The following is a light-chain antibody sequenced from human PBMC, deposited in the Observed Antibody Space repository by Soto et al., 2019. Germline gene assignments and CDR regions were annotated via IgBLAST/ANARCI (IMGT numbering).Light chain of an antibody. J-gene: IGKJ1*01. V-gene: IGKV2-30*01. CDR1: QSLLNSDGSTY. Sequence: DIVMTQSPLSLPVTLGQSPSISCRSSQSLLNSDGSTYLNWFQQRPGQSPRSLIYQISTRDSGVPDRFSGSGSGTDLTLKISRVEAEDVGVYYCMQATHWPRTXGQGTKVDIK. CDR2: QIS. CDR3: MQATHWPRT.